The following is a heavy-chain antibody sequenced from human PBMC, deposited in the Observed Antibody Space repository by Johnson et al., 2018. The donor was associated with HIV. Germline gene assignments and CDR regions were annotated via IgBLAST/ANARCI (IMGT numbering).Heavy chain of an antibody. Sequence: VQLVESGGGLVQPGRSLRLSCAASGFTFDDYAMHWVRQAPGKGLEWVSGISWNSGSIGYVDSVKGRFTISRDNAKNSLYLQMDSLRGEDTAVYFCARPPAYLYKATFSIWGQGTMVTVSS. V-gene: IGHV3-9*01. J-gene: IGHJ3*02. CDR2: ISWNSGSI. CDR1: GFTFDDYA. CDR3: ARPPAYLYKATFSI. D-gene: IGHD3-16*02.